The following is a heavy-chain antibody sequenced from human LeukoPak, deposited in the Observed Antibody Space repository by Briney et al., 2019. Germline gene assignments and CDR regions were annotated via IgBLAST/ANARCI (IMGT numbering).Heavy chain of an antibody. D-gene: IGHD2-8*01. CDR2: ISWNSVFI. CDR3: AKVAHNGWPFYSDH. CDR1: GFTFDDYA. J-gene: IGHJ4*02. V-gene: IGHV3-9*01. Sequence: GRSLRLSCVASGFTFDDYAMHWDRHAPGKGLEWVSGISWNSVFIVYADSVEGRFTIYRDKAKNSLYMQMNGQMGEDTAISFCAKVAHNGWPFYSDHWGQGTLVTVSS.